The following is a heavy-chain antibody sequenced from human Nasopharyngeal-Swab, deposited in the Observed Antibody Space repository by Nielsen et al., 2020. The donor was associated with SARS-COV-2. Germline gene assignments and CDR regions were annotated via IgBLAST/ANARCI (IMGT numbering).Heavy chain of an antibody. CDR2: ITSSGSFI. CDR3: ARGAYSSGWYM. Sequence: GGSLRPSCAASGFSISDYSMNWVRQAPGKGLEWISYITSSGSFIYYADSVRGRFTISRDNAKNSLYLQMNSLRDDDTAVYYCARGAYSSGWYMWGQGTMVTVSS. CDR1: GFSISDYS. J-gene: IGHJ3*02. V-gene: IGHV3-48*02. D-gene: IGHD6-19*01.